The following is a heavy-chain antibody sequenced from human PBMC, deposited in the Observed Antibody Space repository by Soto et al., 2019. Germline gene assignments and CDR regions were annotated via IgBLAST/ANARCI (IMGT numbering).Heavy chain of an antibody. J-gene: IGHJ4*02. D-gene: IGHD2-2*01. V-gene: IGHV3-23*01. CDR1: GFTFSTYT. CDR2: FYGGGSTST. Sequence: GGSLRLSCAAAGFTFSTYTMSWVRQAPGKGPEWVAGFYGGGSTSTFYADSVKGRFTISRDNSKNMLFLQMNSLRAEDTAVYYCAKAPYIVVVPAAMGYWGQGTLVTVSS. CDR3: AKAPYIVVVPAAMGY.